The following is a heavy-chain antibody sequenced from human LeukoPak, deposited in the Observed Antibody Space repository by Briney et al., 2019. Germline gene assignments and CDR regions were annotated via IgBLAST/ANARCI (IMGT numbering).Heavy chain of an antibody. Sequence: GGSLRLSCAASGFTVSSNYMSWVRQAPGKGLEWVSVIYSGGSTYYADSVKGRFTISRDNSKNTLYLQMNSLRTEDTAVYYCTRTNCSSSSSCWGYWGQGTRVTVSS. D-gene: IGHD2-2*01. CDR1: GFTVSSNY. CDR3: TRTNCSSSSSCWGY. CDR2: IYSGGST. V-gene: IGHV3-66*01. J-gene: IGHJ4*02.